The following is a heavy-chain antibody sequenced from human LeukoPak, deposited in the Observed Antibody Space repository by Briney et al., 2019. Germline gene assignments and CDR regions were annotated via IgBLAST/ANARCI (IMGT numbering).Heavy chain of an antibody. CDR1: GFTFSSYG. CDR3: ARGGNYDSRLDY. V-gene: IGHV3-33*01. CDR2: IWYDGSNK. D-gene: IGHD3-22*01. J-gene: IGHJ4*02. Sequence: GGSLRLSCAASGFTFSSYGMHWVRQAPGKGLEWVAVIWYDGSNKYYADSVKGRFTISRDNSKNTLYLQMNSLRAEDTAVYYCARGGNYDSRLDYWGQRTLVTVSS.